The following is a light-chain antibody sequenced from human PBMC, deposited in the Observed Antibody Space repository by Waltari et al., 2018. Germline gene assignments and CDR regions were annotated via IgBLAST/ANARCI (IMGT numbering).Light chain of an antibody. CDR2: DAS. CDR3: QKYGTLPAT. J-gene: IGKJ1*01. V-gene: IGKV3-20*01. Sequence: EIVLTPSPGTLSLSPGERATLSCRASQSVSRTLARYQQKPGQAPRLLIYDASSRATGIPDRFSGSGSGTDFSLTISRLEPEDFAVYYCQKYGTLPATFGQGTKVEIK. CDR1: QSVSRT.